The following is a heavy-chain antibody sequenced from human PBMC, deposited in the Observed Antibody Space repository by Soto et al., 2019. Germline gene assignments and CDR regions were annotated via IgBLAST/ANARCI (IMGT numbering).Heavy chain of an antibody. Sequence: SETLSLTCAVYGGSFSGYYWSWIRQPPGKGLEWIGEINHSGSTNYNPSLKSRVTISVDTSKNQFSLKLSSVTAADTAVYYCAIRRVRDYYYMDVWGKGTTVTVSS. J-gene: IGHJ6*03. CDR2: INHSGST. CDR1: GGSFSGYY. V-gene: IGHV4-34*01. D-gene: IGHD3-10*01. CDR3: AIRRVRDYYYMDV.